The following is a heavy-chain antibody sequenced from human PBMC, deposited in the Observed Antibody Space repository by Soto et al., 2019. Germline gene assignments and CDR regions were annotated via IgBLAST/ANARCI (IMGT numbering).Heavy chain of an antibody. CDR3: AREKVAVAGRDAFDI. Sequence: QVQLVQSGAEVKKPGSSVKVSCKASGGTFSSYAISWGRQAPGQGLECMGGIIPIFGTANYAQKYQGRVTITADKSTSKAYMALSSLRSEDTAVYYCAREKVAVAGRDAFDIWGPGTLVTVSS. V-gene: IGHV1-69*06. J-gene: IGHJ3*02. D-gene: IGHD6-19*01. CDR2: IIPIFGTA. CDR1: GGTFSSYA.